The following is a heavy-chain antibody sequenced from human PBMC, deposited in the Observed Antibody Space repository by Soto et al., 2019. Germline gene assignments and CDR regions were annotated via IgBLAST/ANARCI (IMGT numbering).Heavy chain of an antibody. CDR3: ARDPTYYYDSSGYKDYYYYGMDV. Sequence: SVKVYCKASGGTFSSYAISWVRQAPGQGLEWMGGIIPIFGTANYAQKFQCRVTITADESTSTAYMELSSLRSEDTAVYYCARDPTYYYDSSGYKDYYYYGMDVWGQGTTVTVSS. J-gene: IGHJ6*02. D-gene: IGHD3-22*01. V-gene: IGHV1-69*13. CDR2: IIPIFGTA. CDR1: GGTFSSYA.